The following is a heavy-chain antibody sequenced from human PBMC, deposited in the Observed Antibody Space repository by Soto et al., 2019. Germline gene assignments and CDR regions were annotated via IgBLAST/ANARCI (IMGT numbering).Heavy chain of an antibody. CDR3: AGGIAARPLGY. CDR2: IYHSGST. J-gene: IGHJ4*02. D-gene: IGHD6-6*01. Sequence: QLQLQESGSGPVKPSQTLSLTCAVSGGSISSGGYSWSWIRQPLGKGLEWIGYIYHSGSTYYNPSLKSRVTISVDRSKNQFSLKLSSVTAADTAVYYCAGGIAARPLGYWGQGTLVTVSS. CDR1: GGSISSGGYS. V-gene: IGHV4-30-2*01.